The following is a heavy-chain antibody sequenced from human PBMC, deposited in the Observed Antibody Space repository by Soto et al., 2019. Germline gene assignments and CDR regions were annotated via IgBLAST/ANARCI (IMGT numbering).Heavy chain of an antibody. CDR2: ISGSGTTA. D-gene: IGHD6-19*01. J-gene: IGHJ3*02. Sequence: EVQLLESGGGLVQPGGSLRLSCAASGFIFSSYAMSWVRQAPGKGLEWVSAISGSGTTAYYADSVKGRFTFSRDNSKKTMYRQMNSRRAEEPAVYYCAKATDGWFSAFEIWGQGTMVTVSS. CDR1: GFIFSSYA. CDR3: AKATDGWFSAFEI. V-gene: IGHV3-23*01.